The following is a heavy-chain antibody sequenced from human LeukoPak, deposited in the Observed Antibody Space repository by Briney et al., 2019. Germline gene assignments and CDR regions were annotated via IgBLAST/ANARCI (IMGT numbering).Heavy chain of an antibody. CDR2: IYHSGST. V-gene: IGHV4-4*02. Sequence: PSETLSLTCAVSGGSMSSSNWWSWVRQPPGKGLEWIGEIYHSGSTNYNPALKSRVTMSVDTSKNQFSLKLSSVSAADTAVYYCAREEITAAGRSLDYWGQGTLVTVSS. CDR3: AREEITAAGRSLDY. CDR1: GGSMSSSNW. D-gene: IGHD6-13*01. J-gene: IGHJ4*02.